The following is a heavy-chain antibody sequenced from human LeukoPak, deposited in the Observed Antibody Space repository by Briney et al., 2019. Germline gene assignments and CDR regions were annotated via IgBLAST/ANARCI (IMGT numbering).Heavy chain of an antibody. CDR2: INAGYDNT. Sequence: ASVKVSCKASGYTFTSYPIHWVRQAPGQRLEWMGWINAGYDNTKYSQKFQGRATITGDTSASTAYMELRSLRSDDTAVYYCATTPGFDYWGQGTLVTVSS. CDR3: ATTPGFDY. CDR1: GYTFTSYP. V-gene: IGHV1-3*01. J-gene: IGHJ4*02.